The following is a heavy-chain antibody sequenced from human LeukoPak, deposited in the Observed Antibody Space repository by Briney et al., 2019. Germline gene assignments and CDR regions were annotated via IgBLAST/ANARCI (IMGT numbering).Heavy chain of an antibody. CDR2: IIPILGIA. J-gene: IGHJ4*02. D-gene: IGHD1-7*01. Sequence: GASVKVSCKASGGTFSSYAISWVRQAPGQGLEWMGRIIPILGIANYAQKFQGRVTITADKSTSTAYMELSSLRSEDTAVYYCARDLELELRGGSYDYWGQGTLVTVSS. V-gene: IGHV1-69*04. CDR1: GGTFSSYA. CDR3: ARDLELELRGGSYDY.